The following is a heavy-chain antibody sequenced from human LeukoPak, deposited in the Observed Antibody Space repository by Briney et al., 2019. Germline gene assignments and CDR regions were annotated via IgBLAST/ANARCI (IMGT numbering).Heavy chain of an antibody. Sequence: ASVKVSCKASGYTFTDYYMHWVRQAPGQRLEWMGWVNPNSGGTKYAQKLQGRVTMTRDTSISTAYMELSRLRSDDTAVYYCARDTEPYYSMTPDGYFDLWGRGTLVTVSS. V-gene: IGHV1-2*02. CDR3: ARDTEPYYSMTPDGYFDL. D-gene: IGHD3-10*01. J-gene: IGHJ2*01. CDR2: VNPNSGGT. CDR1: GYTFTDYY.